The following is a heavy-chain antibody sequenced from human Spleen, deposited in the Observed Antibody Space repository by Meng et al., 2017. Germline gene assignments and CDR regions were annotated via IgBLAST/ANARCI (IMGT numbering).Heavy chain of an antibody. CDR2: ISRSGTNI. CDR1: GFSVSHNY. D-gene: IGHD4-17*01. V-gene: IGHV3-11*04. J-gene: IGHJ4*02. CDR3: ARDGPNDYGDYLDY. Sequence: GGSLRLSCAASGFSVSHNYMSWVRQAPGKGLEWVSSISRSGTNINYADSVKGRFTISRDNAKNSLYLQMDSLRAEDTAVYYCARDGPNDYGDYLDYWGQGTLVTVSS.